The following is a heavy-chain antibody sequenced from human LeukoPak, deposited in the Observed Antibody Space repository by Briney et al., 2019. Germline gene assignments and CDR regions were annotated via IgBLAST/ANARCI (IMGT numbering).Heavy chain of an antibody. V-gene: IGHV1-2*02. CDR2: INPNSGGT. D-gene: IGHD6-6*01. Sequence: ASVKVSCKASGYTFTGYYIHWVRQAPGQGLEWMGWINPNSGGTNYAQKFQGRVTMTRDTSISTAYMELSRLRSDDTAVYYCARSVSSSSGGIDYWGQGTLVTVSS. CDR3: ARSVSSSSGGIDY. CDR1: GYTFTGYY. J-gene: IGHJ4*02.